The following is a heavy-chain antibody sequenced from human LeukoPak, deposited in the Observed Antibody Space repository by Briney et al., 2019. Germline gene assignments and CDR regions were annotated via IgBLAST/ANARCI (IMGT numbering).Heavy chain of an antibody. J-gene: IGHJ4*02. D-gene: IGHD3-22*01. Sequence: GASVKVSCKASGYTFTSYAMNWVRQAPGQGLEWMGWINTNTGNPTYAQGFTGRFVFSLDTSVSTAYLQISSLKAEDTAVYYCASLRRDYYDSSGYYDFDYWGQGTLVTVSS. CDR3: ASLRRDYYDSSGYYDFDY. CDR2: INTNTGNP. CDR1: GYTFTSYA. V-gene: IGHV7-4-1*02.